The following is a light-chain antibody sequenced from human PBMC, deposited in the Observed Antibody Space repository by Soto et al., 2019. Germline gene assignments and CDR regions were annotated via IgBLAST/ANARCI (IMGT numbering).Light chain of an antibody. V-gene: IGKV3D-20*02. CDR3: QQRSNWPPA. CDR1: QSISSSY. CDR2: GAS. J-gene: IGKJ4*01. Sequence: EIVLTQSPGTLSLSPGERATLSCRASQSISSSYLAWYQQKPGQAPRLLIYGASRRATGIPDRFSGRESGTEFTLTISSLQSEDFAVYYCQQRSNWPPAFGGGTKVDIK.